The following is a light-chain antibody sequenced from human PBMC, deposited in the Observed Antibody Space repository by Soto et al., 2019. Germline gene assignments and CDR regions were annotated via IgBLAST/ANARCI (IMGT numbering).Light chain of an antibody. J-gene: IGLJ1*01. Sequence: QSALTQPPSVSGALGQRVTISCTGSSSNIGAGYNVHWYQHLPGRAPKLLIFGNDNRPSGVPDRFSASKSGSSASLAITGLQAEDEADYYCQSYDKSLSGFYVFGTGTKVTVL. CDR1: SSNIGAGYN. V-gene: IGLV1-40*01. CDR2: GND. CDR3: QSYDKSLSGFYV.